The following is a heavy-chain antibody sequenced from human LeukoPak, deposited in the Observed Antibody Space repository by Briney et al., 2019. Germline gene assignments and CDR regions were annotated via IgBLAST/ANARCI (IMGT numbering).Heavy chain of an antibody. Sequence: AASVKVSCKASGYTFTGYYMHWGRQAPGQGLEWMGWINPNSGGTNYAQKFQGRVTMTRDTSISTAYMELSRLRSDDTAVYYCARGLLGFWSGYSYWGQGTLVTVSS. CDR3: ARGLLGFWSGYSY. D-gene: IGHD3-3*01. J-gene: IGHJ4*02. CDR1: GYTFTGYY. V-gene: IGHV1-2*02. CDR2: INPNSGGT.